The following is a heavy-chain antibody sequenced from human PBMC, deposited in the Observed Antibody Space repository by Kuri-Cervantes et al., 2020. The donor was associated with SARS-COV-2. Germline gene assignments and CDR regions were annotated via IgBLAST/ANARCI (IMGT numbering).Heavy chain of an antibody. D-gene: IGHD3-16*02. CDR1: GYSISSGYY. CDR3: ARRAPDAYDYVWGSYRPTTYDY. V-gene: IGHV4-38-2*01. J-gene: IGHJ4*02. Sequence: SETLSLTCAVSGYSISSGYYWGWIRQPPGKGLEWIGSIYHSGSTYYNPSLKSRVTISVDTSKNQFSLKLSSVTAADTAVYYCARRAPDAYDYVWGSYRPTTYDYWGQGTLVTVSS. CDR2: IYHSGST.